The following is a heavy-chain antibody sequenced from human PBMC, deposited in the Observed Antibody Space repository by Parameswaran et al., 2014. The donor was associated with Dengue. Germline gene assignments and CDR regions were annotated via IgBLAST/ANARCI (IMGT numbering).Heavy chain of an antibody. CDR3: AREKEAFDI. J-gene: IGHJ3*02. V-gene: IGHV3-48*03. CDR2: ISSSGSTI. Sequence: WIRQPPGKGLEWVSYISSSGSTIYYADSVKGRFTISRDNAKNSLYLQMNSLRAEDTAVYHCAREKEAFDIWGQGTMVTVSS.